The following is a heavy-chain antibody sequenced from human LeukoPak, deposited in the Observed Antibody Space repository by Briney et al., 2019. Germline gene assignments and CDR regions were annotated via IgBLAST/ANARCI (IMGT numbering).Heavy chain of an antibody. CDR2: ISSSSSYI. Sequence: PGGSLRLSCAASGFTFSSYSMNWVRQAPGKGLEWVSSISSSSSYIYYADSVKGRFTISRDNAKNSLYLQMNSLRAEDTAVYYCASRIAARVGGFDYWGQGTLVTVSS. CDR1: GFTFSSYS. CDR3: ASRIAARVGGFDY. D-gene: IGHD6-6*01. J-gene: IGHJ4*02. V-gene: IGHV3-21*01.